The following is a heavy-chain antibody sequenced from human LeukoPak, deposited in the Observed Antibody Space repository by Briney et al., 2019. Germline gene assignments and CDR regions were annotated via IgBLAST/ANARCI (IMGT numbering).Heavy chain of an antibody. V-gene: IGHV3-7*01. J-gene: IGHJ6*03. CDR1: GFSFSSHW. CDR3: ARDPYSGSYGNYYYYFMDV. CDR2: INQDGREI. D-gene: IGHD1-26*01. Sequence: GGSLRLSCAASGFSFSSHWMSWVRQAPGKGLEWVANINQDGREIQYVDSVKGRFTIYRDNARNSLFLQMNSLRAEDTAVYYCARDPYSGSYGNYYYYFMDVWGKGTTVTISS.